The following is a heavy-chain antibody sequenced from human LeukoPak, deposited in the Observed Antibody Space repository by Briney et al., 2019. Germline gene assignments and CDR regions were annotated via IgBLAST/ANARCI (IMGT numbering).Heavy chain of an antibody. CDR3: VRGGARRGFYTMDV. CDR2: ISSSSYYI. CDR1: GFTFSTYT. D-gene: IGHD2/OR15-2a*01. V-gene: IGHV3-21*01. J-gene: IGHJ6*02. Sequence: GGSLRLSCTASGFTFSTYTMNWVRQAPGKGLEWVSSISSSSYYIYYADSVKGRFTISRDNAKNSLFLQMNSLRAEDTAVYYCVRGGARRGFYTMDVWGQGTTVIVSS.